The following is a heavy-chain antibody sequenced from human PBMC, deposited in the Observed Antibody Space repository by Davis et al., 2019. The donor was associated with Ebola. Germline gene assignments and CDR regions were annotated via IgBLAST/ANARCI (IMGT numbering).Heavy chain of an antibody. CDR2: IYSGGST. J-gene: IGHJ4*02. V-gene: IGHV3-53*01. CDR1: GFTVSSHY. Sequence: GESPKTPCATSGFTVSSHYLSWVHHAPGKGLGSVSVIYSGGSTYYADSVKGRFTISRDNSKNTLYLQMNSLRAEDTAVYDCARYFDYLCKGTLVTVSS. CDR3: ARYFDY.